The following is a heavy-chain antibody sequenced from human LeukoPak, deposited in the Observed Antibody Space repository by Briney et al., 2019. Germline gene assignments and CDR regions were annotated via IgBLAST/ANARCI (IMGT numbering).Heavy chain of an antibody. J-gene: IGHJ3*02. CDR2: IWYDGSNK. V-gene: IGHV3-33*01. Sequence: GGSLRLSCAASGFTFSSYGMHWVRQAPGKGLEWVAVIWYDGSNKYYADSVKGRFTISRDSAKNSLYLQMNSLRDEDTAVYYCATEKAFAFDIWGQGTVVTVSS. CDR1: GFTFSSYG. CDR3: ATEKAFAFDI.